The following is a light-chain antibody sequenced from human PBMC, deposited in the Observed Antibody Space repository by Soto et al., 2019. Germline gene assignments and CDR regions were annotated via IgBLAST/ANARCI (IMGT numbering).Light chain of an antibody. Sequence: EIVMTQSPATLSVSPGDRATLSCRASQSISSNLAWYQQKPGQAPRLLIYSASTRATGIPARFSGSGSGTDFTLTISSLQSEDFAFYYCQHYNNWPPMYIFGLGTKLEIK. CDR1: QSISSN. CDR3: QHYNNWPPMYI. CDR2: SAS. J-gene: IGKJ2*01. V-gene: IGKV3-15*01.